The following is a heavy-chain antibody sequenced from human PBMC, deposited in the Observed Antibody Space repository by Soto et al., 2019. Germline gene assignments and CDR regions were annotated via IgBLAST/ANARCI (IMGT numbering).Heavy chain of an antibody. CDR1: GFTFSSYA. J-gene: IGHJ4*02. V-gene: IGHV3-30*04. CDR2: ISYDGSNK. Sequence: GSLRLSCAASGFTFSSYAMHWVRQAPGKGLEWVAVISYDGSNKYYADPVKGRFTISRDNSKNTLYLQMNSLRAEDTAVYYCALAVAGTLDYWGQGTLVTVSS. CDR3: ALAVAGTLDY. D-gene: IGHD6-19*01.